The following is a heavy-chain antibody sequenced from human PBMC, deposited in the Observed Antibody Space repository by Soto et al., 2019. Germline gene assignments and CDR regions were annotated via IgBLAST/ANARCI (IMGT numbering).Heavy chain of an antibody. CDR2: ILYDGSNK. Sequence: GGSLRLSCAASGFTFSNYGMHWVRQTPGKGLEWVALILYDGSNKYYGDSVKGRFTISRDNSKSTLYLQVSSLRAEDTAVYYCAKSRDAYNFYFYYGMDVRGQGTTVTVSS. CDR3: AKSRDAYNFYFYYGMDV. CDR1: GFTFSNYG. J-gene: IGHJ6*02. V-gene: IGHV3-30*18. D-gene: IGHD2-2*01.